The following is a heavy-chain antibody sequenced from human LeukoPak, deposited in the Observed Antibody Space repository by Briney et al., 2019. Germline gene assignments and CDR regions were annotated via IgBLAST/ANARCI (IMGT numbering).Heavy chain of an antibody. CDR1: GFTFSSYA. CDR2: IIGSGGST. CDR3: ATWSGYSYGMGTHYYGMDV. D-gene: IGHD5-18*01. Sequence: QPGGSLRLSCAASGFTFSSYAMSWVRQAPGKGLEWVSAIIGSGGSTYYADSVKGRFTISRDNSKNTLYLQMNSLRAEDTAVYYCATWSGYSYGMGTHYYGMDVWGQGTTVTVSS. J-gene: IGHJ6*02. V-gene: IGHV3-23*01.